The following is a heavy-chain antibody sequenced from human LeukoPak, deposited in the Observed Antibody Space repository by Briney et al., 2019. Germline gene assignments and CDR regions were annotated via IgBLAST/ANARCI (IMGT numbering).Heavy chain of an antibody. J-gene: IGHJ4*02. V-gene: IGHV3-23*01. CDR3: AKSTPDY. CDR1: GFPFSSYD. CDR2: ISGSCDST. Sequence: GSLRPSCAASGFPFSSYDMSWVRQAPGRGLVWVSTISGSCDSTYYADSVKGRFTISRDNSKNTLYLRMNSLRAEDTAVYYCAKSTPDYWGQGTLVTVSS.